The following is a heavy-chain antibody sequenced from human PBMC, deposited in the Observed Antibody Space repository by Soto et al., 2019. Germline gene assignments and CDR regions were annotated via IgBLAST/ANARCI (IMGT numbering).Heavy chain of an antibody. Sequence: QVQLQESGPGLVKPSETLSLPCTVSGGSISSYYWSWIRQPPGKGLEWIGYIYYSGSTNYNPSLKSRVTISVDTSKNQFSLKLSSLTAADTAVYYCARSDARYWGQGTLVTVSS. D-gene: IGHD2-2*01. J-gene: IGHJ4*02. CDR3: ARSDARY. CDR1: GGSISSYY. V-gene: IGHV4-59*01. CDR2: IYYSGST.